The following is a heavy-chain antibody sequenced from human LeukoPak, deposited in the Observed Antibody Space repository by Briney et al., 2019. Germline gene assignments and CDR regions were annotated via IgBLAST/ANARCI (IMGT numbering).Heavy chain of an antibody. J-gene: IGHJ4*02. CDR1: GYTLTELS. Sequence: ASAKVSCKVSGYTLTELSMHWVRQAPGKGLEWMGGFDPEDGETIHAQKFQGRVTMTEDTSTDTAYMELSSLRSEDTAVYYCATDPVSSATTFDYWGQGTLVTVSS. D-gene: IGHD1-1*01. CDR2: FDPEDGET. V-gene: IGHV1-24*01. CDR3: ATDPVSSATTFDY.